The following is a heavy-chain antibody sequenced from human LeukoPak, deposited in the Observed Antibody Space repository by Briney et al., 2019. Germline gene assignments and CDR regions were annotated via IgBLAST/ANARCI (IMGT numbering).Heavy chain of an antibody. CDR3: ARKVTALNWFDP. CDR1: GGSISSSSYY. CDR2: IYYSGST. J-gene: IGHJ5*02. Sequence: SETLSLTCTVSGGSISSSSYYWGWIRQPPGKGLEWIGSIYYSGSTYYNPSLKSRVTISVDTSKNQFSLKLSSVTAADTAVYYCARKVTALNWFDPWGQGTLVTVSS. V-gene: IGHV4-39*07. D-gene: IGHD2-21*02.